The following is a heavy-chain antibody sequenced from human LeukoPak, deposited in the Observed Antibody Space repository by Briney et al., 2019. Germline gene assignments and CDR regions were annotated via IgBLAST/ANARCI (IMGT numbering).Heavy chain of an antibody. Sequence: SETLSLTCTVSGGSISSSSYQWGWIRRPPGKGLEWIGSIYYGGSSYYNPSLKRRVTISIDTSKNQFSLKLSSVTAADTAVYYCARHPRATEAWEYYYYYMDVWGKGTTVTISS. CDR1: GGSISSSSYQ. CDR2: IYYGGSS. D-gene: IGHD1-1*01. V-gene: IGHV4-39*01. J-gene: IGHJ6*03. CDR3: ARHPRATEAWEYYYYYMDV.